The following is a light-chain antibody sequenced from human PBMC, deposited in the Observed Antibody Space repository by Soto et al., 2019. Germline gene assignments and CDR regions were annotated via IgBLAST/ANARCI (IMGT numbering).Light chain of an antibody. J-gene: IGKJ5*01. V-gene: IGKV1-9*01. CDR1: QGINNY. Sequence: DIQMTQSPSSLSASVGGRVTITCRASQGINNYLSWYQQKPGKAPRLLMHAASSLERGVPSTFSGSVSGTEFTLTISSLQAEDFATYFCQQVKDYPITFGQGTRLEIK. CDR3: QQVKDYPIT. CDR2: AAS.